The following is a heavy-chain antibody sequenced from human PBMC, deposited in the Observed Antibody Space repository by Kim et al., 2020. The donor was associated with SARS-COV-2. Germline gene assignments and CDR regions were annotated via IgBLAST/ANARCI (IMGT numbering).Heavy chain of an antibody. CDR2: ISAYNGNT. V-gene: IGHV1-18*01. J-gene: IGHJ4*02. CDR3: ARGKEEVASHSYSSSWYLIGSDY. Sequence: ASVKVSCKASGYTFTSYGINWVRQAPGQGLEWMGWISAYNGNTNYAQKLQGRVTMTTDTSTSTAYMELRSLRSDDTAVYYCARGKEEVASHSYSSSWYLIGSDYWGPGTPVTVSS. CDR1: GYTFTSYG. D-gene: IGHD6-13*01.